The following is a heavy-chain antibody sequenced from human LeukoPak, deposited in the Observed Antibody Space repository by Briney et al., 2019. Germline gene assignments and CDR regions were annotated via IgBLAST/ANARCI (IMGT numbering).Heavy chain of an antibody. Sequence: PGGSLRLSCAASGFTFSSYAMSWVRPAPGKGLEGVSAISGSGGSTYYADSVKGRFTISRDNSKNTLYLQMNSLRAEDTAVYYCAKYAAVGYDFWSGYDYWGQGTLVTVSS. V-gene: IGHV3-23*01. J-gene: IGHJ4*02. CDR2: ISGSGGST. CDR1: GFTFSSYA. D-gene: IGHD3-3*01. CDR3: AKYAAVGYDFWSGYDY.